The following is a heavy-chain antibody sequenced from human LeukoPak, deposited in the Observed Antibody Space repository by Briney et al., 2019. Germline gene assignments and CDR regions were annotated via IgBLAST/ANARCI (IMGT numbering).Heavy chain of an antibody. Sequence: SETLSLTCTVSGDSISSYYWTWIRQPAGKGLEWIGRIYTSGSTNYNPSLKSRVTMSVDTSKNQFSLKLSSVTAADTAVYYCARDTKNYYGSGSYYYYMDVWGKGTTVTVSS. D-gene: IGHD3-10*01. CDR1: GDSISSYY. V-gene: IGHV4-4*07. CDR3: ARDTKNYYGSGSYYYYMDV. CDR2: IYTSGST. J-gene: IGHJ6*03.